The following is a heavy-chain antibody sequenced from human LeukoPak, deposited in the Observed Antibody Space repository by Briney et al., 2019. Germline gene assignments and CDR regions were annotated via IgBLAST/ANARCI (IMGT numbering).Heavy chain of an antibody. J-gene: IGHJ3*02. V-gene: IGHV4-38-2*02. Sequence: PSESLSLTSAVSGYSIISVYYWGWIRQPPGKRLEGIWTIYDGGSAYYNPSLKSRVTISVDTSNNQFSLKLSSVTAADTAVYYCAREHLGRDAFDIWGQGTMVTVSS. CDR1: GYSIISVYY. D-gene: IGHD1-26*01. CDR3: AREHLGRDAFDI. CDR2: IYDGGSA.